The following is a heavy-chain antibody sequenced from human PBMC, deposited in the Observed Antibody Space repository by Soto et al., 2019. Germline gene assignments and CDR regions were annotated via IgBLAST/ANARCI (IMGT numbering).Heavy chain of an antibody. J-gene: IGHJ6*02. V-gene: IGHV3-30*18. CDR2: ISYDGSNK. CDR1: GFTFSSYG. CDR3: AKDSEGAETWSGYYTPVSYYYGMDV. D-gene: IGHD3-3*01. Sequence: GGSLRLSCAASGFTFSSYGMHWVRQAPGKGLEWVAVISYDGSNKYYADSVKGRFTISRDNSKNTLYLQMNSLRAEDTAVYYCAKDSEGAETWSGYYTPVSYYYGMDVWGQGTTVTVSS.